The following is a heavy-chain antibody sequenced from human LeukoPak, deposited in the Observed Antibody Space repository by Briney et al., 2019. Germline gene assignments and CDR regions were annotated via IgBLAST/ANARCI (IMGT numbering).Heavy chain of an antibody. Sequence: AGGSLRLSCAASGFTFSSYAMSGVRQAPGKGLEWVSAISGSGGSTYYADSVKGRLTISRDNSKNTLYLQMNSLRAEDTAVYYCAKDSSGWPEYFDYWGQGTLVTVSS. J-gene: IGHJ4*02. CDR1: GFTFSSYA. D-gene: IGHD6-19*01. CDR2: ISGSGGST. V-gene: IGHV3-23*01. CDR3: AKDSSGWPEYFDY.